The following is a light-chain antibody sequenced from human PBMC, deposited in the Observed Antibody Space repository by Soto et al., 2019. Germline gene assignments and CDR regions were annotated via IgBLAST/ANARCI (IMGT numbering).Light chain of an antibody. V-gene: IGKV3-11*01. CDR1: QRVTKY. J-gene: IGKJ1*01. CDR3: QQRYNWPPT. CDR2: DAS. Sequence: EIVLTQSPATLSLSPGERATLSCRASQRVTKYLAWYRHKPGQAPRLLIYDASSRATGIPARFSGSGSGTDFTLTISSLEPEDFALYYCQQRYNWPPTFGQGTEVEVK.